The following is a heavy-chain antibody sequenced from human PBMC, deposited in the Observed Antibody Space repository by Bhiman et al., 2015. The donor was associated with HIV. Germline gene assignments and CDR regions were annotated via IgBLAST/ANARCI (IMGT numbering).Heavy chain of an antibody. CDR1: GFTFRTYT. CDR2: ISNSGNFI. D-gene: IGHD1-7*01. Sequence: EVQLVESGGGLVKPGGSLRLSCATSGFTFRTYTMNWVRQAPGKGLEWVSSISNSGNFIYYADSVKGRFTISRDNAKNSLYLQMNSLRDEDTAVYYCAREPGGTTEGRFDYWGQGTLVTVSS. J-gene: IGHJ4*02. V-gene: IGHV3-21*06. CDR3: AREPGGTTEGRFDY.